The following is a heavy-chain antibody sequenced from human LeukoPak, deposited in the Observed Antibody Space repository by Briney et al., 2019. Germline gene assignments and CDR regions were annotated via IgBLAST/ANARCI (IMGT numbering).Heavy chain of an antibody. CDR3: ARGPRVATYYYFDY. CDR2: LFGGGTI. J-gene: IGHJ4*02. D-gene: IGHD1-1*01. Sequence: PGGSLRLSCAASGFTVSAYYMSWVRQAPGKGLEWVSVLFGGGTIYYADSVNGRFTISRDNSKNTLYLQLNSLRAEDTAVCYCARGPRVATYYYFDYWGQGTLVTVSS. V-gene: IGHV3-53*01. CDR1: GFTVSAYY.